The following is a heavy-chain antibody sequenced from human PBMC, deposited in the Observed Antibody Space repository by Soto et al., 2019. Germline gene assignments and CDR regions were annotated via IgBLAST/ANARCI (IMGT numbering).Heavy chain of an antibody. CDR2: ISYDGSNK. D-gene: IGHD4-17*01. J-gene: IGHJ4*02. CDR1: GFTFSSYG. CDR3: AKDYGDYFDY. V-gene: IGHV3-30*18. Sequence: GGSLRLSCAASGFTFSSYGMHWVRQAPGKGLEWVAVISYDGSNKYYADSVKGRFTISRDNSKNTLYLQMNSLRAEDTAVYYCAKDYGDYFDYWGQGTLVTVSS.